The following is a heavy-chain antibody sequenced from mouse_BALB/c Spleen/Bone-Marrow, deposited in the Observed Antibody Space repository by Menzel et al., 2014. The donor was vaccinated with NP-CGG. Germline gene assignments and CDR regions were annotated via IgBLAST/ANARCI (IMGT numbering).Heavy chain of an antibody. CDR3: ARELGRRAMDY. D-gene: IGHD4-1*01. V-gene: IGHV1-54*01. CDR1: GYAFTNYW. J-gene: IGHJ4*01. Sequence: VQLQQSGAELVRPGTSVQVSCKLSGYAFTNYWIEWIKQRPGQGLEWIGAMNPGRGGANYNEKFKGMATLTADKSSSTDYSQFSSLTSDDSAVYFGARELGRRAMDYWGQGTSVTVSS. CDR2: MNPGRGGA.